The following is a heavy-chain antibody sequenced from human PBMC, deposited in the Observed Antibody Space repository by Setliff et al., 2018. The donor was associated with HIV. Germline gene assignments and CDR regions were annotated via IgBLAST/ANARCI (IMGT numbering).Heavy chain of an antibody. D-gene: IGHD3-22*01. Sequence: PSETLSLTCTVSGGSISSGGYYWSWIRQHPGKGLEWTGYIYYSGSTYYNPSLKSRVTISVDTSKNQFSLKLSSVTAADTAVYYCARVSRYDSSGYYYAFDIWGQGTMVTVSS. CDR3: ARVSRYDSSGYYYAFDI. V-gene: IGHV4-31*03. J-gene: IGHJ3*02. CDR2: IYYSGST. CDR1: GGSISSGGYY.